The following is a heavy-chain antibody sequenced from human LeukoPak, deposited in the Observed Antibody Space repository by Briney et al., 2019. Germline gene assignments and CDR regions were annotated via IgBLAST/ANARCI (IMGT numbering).Heavy chain of an antibody. CDR1: GFTFSIYW. CDR3: ARDLIVVRYYDFWSGSDAFDI. J-gene: IGHJ3*02. Sequence: GGSLRLSCAASGFTFSIYWMHWVRQAPGKGLVWVSRINSDGSSTSYADSVKGRFTISRDNAKNTLYLQMNSLRAEDTAVYYCARDLIVVRYYDFWSGSDAFDIWGQGTMVTVSS. CDR2: INSDGSST. D-gene: IGHD3-3*01. V-gene: IGHV3-74*01.